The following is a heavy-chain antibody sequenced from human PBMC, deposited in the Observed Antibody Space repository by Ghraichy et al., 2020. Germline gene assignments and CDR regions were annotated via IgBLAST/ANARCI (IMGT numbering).Heavy chain of an antibody. CDR1: GFTFDDYA. V-gene: IGHV3-9*01. Sequence: GGSLRLSCSASGFTFDDYAMHWVRQPPGKGLEWVSGITWNSGSIGYADSVKGRFTISRDNAKNSLYLQMNSLRAEDTALYYCVKDTPRAVFRSRGDSRDYYGMDVWGQGTTVTVSS. J-gene: IGHJ6*02. CDR2: ITWNSGSI. D-gene: IGHD2-21*02. CDR3: VKDTPRAVFRSRGDSRDYYGMDV.